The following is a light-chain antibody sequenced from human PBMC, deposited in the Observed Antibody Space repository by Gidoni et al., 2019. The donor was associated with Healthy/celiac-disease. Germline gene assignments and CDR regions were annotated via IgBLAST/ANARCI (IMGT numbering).Light chain of an antibody. V-gene: IGKV3-20*01. CDR2: GAS. CDR1: QSVSSSY. Sequence: EIVLTQSPGTLSLSPGERATLSCRASQSVSSSYLAWYQQKPGQAPRLLIYGASSRATGIPDRFSGSGSGTDFTLTISRLEPEDFAVYYCQQYGSSPLMTFXQXTRLEIK. CDR3: QQYGSSPLMT. J-gene: IGKJ5*01.